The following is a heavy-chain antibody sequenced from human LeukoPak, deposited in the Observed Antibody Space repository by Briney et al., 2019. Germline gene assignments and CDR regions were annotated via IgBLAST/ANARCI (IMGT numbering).Heavy chain of an antibody. V-gene: IGHV1-3*01. Sequence: GASVKVSCKASGYTFTSYAMHWVRRAPGQRLEWMGWINAGNGNTKYSQKFQGRVTITRDTSASTAYMELSSLRSEDTAVYYCARDLPVRYCTNGVCYTPATYYYGMDVWGQGTTVTVSS. CDR1: GYTFTSYA. CDR3: ARDLPVRYCTNGVCYTPATYYYGMDV. J-gene: IGHJ6*02. D-gene: IGHD2-8*01. CDR2: INAGNGNT.